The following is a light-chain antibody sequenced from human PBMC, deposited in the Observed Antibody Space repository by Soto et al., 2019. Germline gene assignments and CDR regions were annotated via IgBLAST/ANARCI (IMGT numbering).Light chain of an antibody. CDR1: QSISSW. J-gene: IGKJ1*01. Sequence: DIQMTQSPSTLSASVGDRVTITCRASQSISSWLAWYQQKPGKAPKLLIYAASTLQSGVPSRFSGSGSGTDFTLIISCLQSEDFATYYCQQYETFSGTFGPGTKVDIK. CDR3: QQYETFSGT. V-gene: IGKV1-5*01. CDR2: AAS.